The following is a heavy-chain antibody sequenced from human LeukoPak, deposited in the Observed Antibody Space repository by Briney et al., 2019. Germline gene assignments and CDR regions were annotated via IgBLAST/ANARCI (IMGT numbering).Heavy chain of an antibody. Sequence: PGGSLRLSCAASGLTFSDEYMSWIRQAPGKGLEWVSYISNTGDFIAYADSVKGRFTISRDNSKNSLYLQMHSLRTEDTALYYCAKDSRRYDFWTGSFDYWGQGTLVAVSS. CDR2: ISNTGDFI. V-gene: IGHV3-11*01. CDR1: GLTFSDEY. CDR3: AKDSRRYDFWTGSFDY. J-gene: IGHJ4*02. D-gene: IGHD3-3*01.